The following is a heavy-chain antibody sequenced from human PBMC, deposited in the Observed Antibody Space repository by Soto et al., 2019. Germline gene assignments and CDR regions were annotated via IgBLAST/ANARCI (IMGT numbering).Heavy chain of an antibody. D-gene: IGHD1-26*01. J-gene: IGHJ4*02. CDR1: GFTFTNYG. CDR2: IWYDGSNK. Sequence: QVQLVESGGGVVQPGRSLRLSCAAAGFTFTNYGMHWVRQAPGKGLGGVAVIWYDGSNKYYADSVKGRFTISKDNSQNTLYLQMNNLSAEDTAMYYCTRDPYGGSRYYFDSWGQGTLVTVSS. V-gene: IGHV3-33*01. CDR3: TRDPYGGSRYYFDS.